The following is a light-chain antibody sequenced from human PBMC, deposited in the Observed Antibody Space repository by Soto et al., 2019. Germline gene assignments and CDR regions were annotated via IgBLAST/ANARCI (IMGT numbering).Light chain of an antibody. J-gene: IGKJ1*01. V-gene: IGKV1-5*03. CDR1: QSISSW. Sequence: IQMTQSPSTLSASVGDRVTITCRASQSISSWLAWYQQRPGKAPKLLIYEASIFESGVPSRFSGSGSGTQFTLTISSLQPDDFATYYCQKYNSYPWTFRQGNKGDIK. CDR3: QKYNSYPWT. CDR2: EAS.